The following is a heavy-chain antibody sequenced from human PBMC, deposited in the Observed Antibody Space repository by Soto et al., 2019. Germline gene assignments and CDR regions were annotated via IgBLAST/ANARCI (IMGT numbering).Heavy chain of an antibody. CDR2: IIPIFGTA. J-gene: IGHJ6*02. CDR1: GGTFSSYA. Sequence: ASVKVSCKASGGTFSSYAISWVRQAPGQGLEWMGGIIPIFGTANYAQKFQGRVTITADESTSTAYMELSSLRSEDTAVYYCAVAVAGNYYYYYGMDVWGQGTTVTVSS. CDR3: AVAVAGNYYYYYGMDV. D-gene: IGHD6-19*01. V-gene: IGHV1-69*13.